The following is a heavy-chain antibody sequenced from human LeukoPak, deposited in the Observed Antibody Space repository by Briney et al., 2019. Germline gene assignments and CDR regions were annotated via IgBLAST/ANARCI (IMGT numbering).Heavy chain of an antibody. Sequence: SETLSLTCAVYGGSFSGYYWSWIRQPPGKGLEWIGEINHSGSTNYNPSLKSRVTISVDTSKNRFSLKLSSVTAADTAVYYCARVARSWTPDYWGQGTLVTVSS. CDR2: INHSGST. CDR3: ARVARSWTPDY. CDR1: GGSFSGYY. D-gene: IGHD6-13*01. J-gene: IGHJ4*02. V-gene: IGHV4-34*01.